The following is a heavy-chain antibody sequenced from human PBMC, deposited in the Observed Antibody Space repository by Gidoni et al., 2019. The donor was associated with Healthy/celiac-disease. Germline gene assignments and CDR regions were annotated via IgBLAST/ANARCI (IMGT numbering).Heavy chain of an antibody. CDR3: AKARPAIVVVPAAWFDY. D-gene: IGHD2-2*01. V-gene: IGHV3-23*01. Sequence: EVQLLESGGGLVQPGGSLRLSCAASGFTFSRYAMSWVRQAPGKGLEWVSAISGSGGSTYYADSVKGRFTISRDNSKNTLYLQMNSLRAEDTAVYYCAKARPAIVVVPAAWFDYWGQGTLVTVSS. J-gene: IGHJ4*02. CDR1: GFTFSRYA. CDR2: ISGSGGST.